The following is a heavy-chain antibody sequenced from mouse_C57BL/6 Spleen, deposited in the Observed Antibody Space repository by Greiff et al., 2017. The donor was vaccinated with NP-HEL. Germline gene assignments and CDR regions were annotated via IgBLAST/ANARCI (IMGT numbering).Heavy chain of an antibody. D-gene: IGHD2-5*01. CDR1: GYTFTSYW. V-gene: IGHV1-55*01. Sequence: QVHVKQSGAELVKPGASVKMSCKASGYTFTSYWITWVKQRPGQGLEWIGDIYPGSGSTNYNEKFKSKATLTVDTSSSTAYMQLSSLTSEDSAVYYCARSSYYSKGNAMDYWGQGTSVTVSS. J-gene: IGHJ4*01. CDR2: IYPGSGST. CDR3: ARSSYYSKGNAMDY.